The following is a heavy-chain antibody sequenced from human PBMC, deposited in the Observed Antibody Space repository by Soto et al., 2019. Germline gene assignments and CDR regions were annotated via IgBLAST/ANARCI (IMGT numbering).Heavy chain of an antibody. D-gene: IGHD3-16*01. CDR2: IWYDGSNK. CDR3: GRDVWGYGGNFGHGGYGMDV. V-gene: IGHV3-33*01. Sequence: QVQLVESGGGVVQPGRSLRLSCAASGFTFSSYGMHWVRQAPGKGLEWVAVIWYDGSNKYYADSVKGRFTISRDNSKNTLYLQMNSLRAEDTAVYYCGRDVWGYGGNFGHGGYGMDVWGQGTTVTVSS. J-gene: IGHJ6*02. CDR1: GFTFSSYG.